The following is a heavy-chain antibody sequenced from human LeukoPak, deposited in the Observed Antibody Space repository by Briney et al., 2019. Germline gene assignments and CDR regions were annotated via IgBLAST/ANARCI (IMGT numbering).Heavy chain of an antibody. CDR1: GGSFSGYY. Sequence: SETLSLTCAVYGGSFSGYYWSWIRQPPGKGLEWIGEINHSGSTNYNPSLKSRVTISVDTSKNQFSLKLSSVTAADTAVYYCARPNYSGSGSYYTALDYWGQGTLVTVSS. D-gene: IGHD3-10*01. V-gene: IGHV4-34*01. CDR3: ARPNYSGSGSYYTALDY. CDR2: INHSGST. J-gene: IGHJ4*02.